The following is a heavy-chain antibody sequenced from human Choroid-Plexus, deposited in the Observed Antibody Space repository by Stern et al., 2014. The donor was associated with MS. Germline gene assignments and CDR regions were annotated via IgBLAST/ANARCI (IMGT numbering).Heavy chain of an antibody. V-gene: IGHV3-30*18. CDR1: GFTFGSCA. CDR3: AKDRQDLTYLFDH. D-gene: IGHD2-2*01. J-gene: IGHJ5*02. Sequence: VQLVESGGGVVKPGRPLRLSCVASGFTFGSCAMHWVRQAPGKGLERVAGVSYDGSNKYYVDSVKGRFTISRDNSQNTLYMQMSSLRPEDTAVYYCAKDRQDLTYLFDHWGQGSLVTVSS. CDR2: VSYDGSNK.